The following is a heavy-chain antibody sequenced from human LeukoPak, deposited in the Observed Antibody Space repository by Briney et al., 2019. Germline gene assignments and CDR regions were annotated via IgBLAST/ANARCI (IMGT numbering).Heavy chain of an antibody. CDR3: ASGDFDI. CDR1: GFTFSSYG. V-gene: IGHV3-30*03. Sequence: GGSLRLSCAASGFTFSSYGMHWVRQAPGKGLEWVAVISYDGSNKYYADSVKGRFTISRDNSKNTLYLQMNSLRAEDTAVYYCASGDFDIWGQGTMVTVSS. CDR2: ISYDGSNK. J-gene: IGHJ3*02.